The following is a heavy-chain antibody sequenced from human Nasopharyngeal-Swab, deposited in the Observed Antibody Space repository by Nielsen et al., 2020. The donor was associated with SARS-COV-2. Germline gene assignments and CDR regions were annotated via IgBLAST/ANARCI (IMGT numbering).Heavy chain of an antibody. CDR1: GGSVTSGGYQ. CDR2: IYSSGNT. J-gene: IGHJ6*02. V-gene: IGHV4-31*03. CDR3: ARAWAYYDILTGPQPLDV. D-gene: IGHD3-9*01. Sequence: SETLSLTCTVSGGSVTSGGYQWTWIRHHPGKALEWIGYIYSSGNTYYSPSLKNRVTISLDTSRNQFSLKLSSVTAADTAVYYCARAWAYYDILTGPQPLDVWGQGTTVTVSS.